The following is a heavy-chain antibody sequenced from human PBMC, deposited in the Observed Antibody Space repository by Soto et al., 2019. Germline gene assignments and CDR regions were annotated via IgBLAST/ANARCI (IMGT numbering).Heavy chain of an antibody. D-gene: IGHD6-19*01. V-gene: IGHV3-11*01. CDR2: IDSSGVKK. CDR3: SRDRGAVTGGYFDY. J-gene: IGHJ4*02. CDR1: GFTFSGLY. Sequence: GGSLRLSCTASGFTFSGLYMSWIRQAPGKGLEWVSCIDSSGVKKYYAESVRGRFTISRDNAKNSLYLQMNSLRAEDTAVYYCSRDRGAVTGGYFDYWCQGTLVTGFS.